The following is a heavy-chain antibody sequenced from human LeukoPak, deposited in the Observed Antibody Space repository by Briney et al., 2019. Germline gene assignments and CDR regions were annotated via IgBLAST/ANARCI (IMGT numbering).Heavy chain of an antibody. Sequence: AGSLTLTCAASGFTFSTYPLSWFRQPAGKGLEWVSLISGTGYQTDYADSVKGRFTISRDNSKNTLYLQMNSLKAGDTAVYYWGKQLRTNFWFFDHWGQGTLVTVSS. CDR3: GKQLRTNFWFFDH. CDR2: ISGTGYQT. V-gene: IGHV3-23*01. D-gene: IGHD3-9*01. CDR1: GFTFSTYP. J-gene: IGHJ4*02.